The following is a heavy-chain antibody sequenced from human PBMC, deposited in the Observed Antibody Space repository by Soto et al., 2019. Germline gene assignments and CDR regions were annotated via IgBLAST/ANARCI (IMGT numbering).Heavy chain of an antibody. V-gene: IGHV1-8*01. CDR3: ARGPNSSGWFATPRYYFDY. J-gene: IGHJ4*02. CDR2: MNPNSGNT. CDR1: GYTFTSYD. D-gene: IGHD6-19*01. Sequence: SVKVSCKASGYTFTSYDINWVRQATGQGLEWMGWMNPNSGNTGYAQKFQGRVTMTRNTSISTAYMELSSLRSEDTAVYYCARGPNSSGWFATPRYYFDYWGQGTLVTVSS.